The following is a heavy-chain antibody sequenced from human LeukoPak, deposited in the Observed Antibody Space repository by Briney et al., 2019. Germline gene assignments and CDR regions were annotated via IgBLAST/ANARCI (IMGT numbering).Heavy chain of an antibody. D-gene: IGHD6-13*01. J-gene: IGHJ4*02. CDR1: VYSFTSYW. CDR3: ARHLRYSSNWYSDY. CDR2: IDPSDSYT. Sequence: AGDSLKISCKGSVYSFTSYWISWVRQMPGKGLEWMGTIDPSDSYTNYSPSFQGHVTTSADKSISTVYLQWSSLKASDTATYYCARHLRYSSNWYSDYWGQGTLVTVSS. V-gene: IGHV5-10-1*01.